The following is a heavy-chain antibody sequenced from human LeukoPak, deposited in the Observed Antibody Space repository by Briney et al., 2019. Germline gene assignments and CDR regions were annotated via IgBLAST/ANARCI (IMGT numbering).Heavy chain of an antibody. CDR3: TRRHYGDYVVDN. Sequence: PGGSLKLSCATSGFTLNGSALHWVRHASGQGLEWVGRIRSKAHRYATAYAASVKGRFTVSRDDSKNMAYLRMNSLKSEDTAIYYCTRRHYGDYVVDNWGQGTLVTVSS. CDR2: IRSKAHRYAT. D-gene: IGHD4-17*01. V-gene: IGHV3-73*01. J-gene: IGHJ4*02. CDR1: GFTLNGSA.